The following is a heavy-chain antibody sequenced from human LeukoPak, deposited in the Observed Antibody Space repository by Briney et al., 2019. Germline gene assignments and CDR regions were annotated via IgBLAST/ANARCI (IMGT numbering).Heavy chain of an antibody. D-gene: IGHD3-22*01. CDR1: GFAFSSYA. CDR2: ISGSGGST. CDR3: AKTYYYDSSGYYSDIFNFDY. V-gene: IGHV3-23*01. J-gene: IGHJ4*02. Sequence: GASLRLSCVASGFAFSSYAMSWVRQAPGKGLEWVSRISGSGGSTYYADSVKGRFTISRDSSKNTLYLQMNSLRAEDTAVYYCAKTYYYDSSGYYSDIFNFDYWGQGTLVTVSS.